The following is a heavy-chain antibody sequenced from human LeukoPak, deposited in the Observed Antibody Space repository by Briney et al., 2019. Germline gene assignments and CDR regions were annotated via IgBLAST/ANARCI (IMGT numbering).Heavy chain of an antibody. Sequence: GGSLRLSCAAPGLTFHNSWMSWVRQAPGKGLEWVATIHQDGSQKYYVDFVRGRFTISRDDAGTSLYLQMNSLRAEDTAVCYCAKDSMSLWGQGTMVTVSS. CDR2: IHQDGSQK. J-gene: IGHJ3*01. V-gene: IGHV3-7*01. D-gene: IGHD2-8*01. CDR3: AKDSMSL. CDR1: GLTFHNSW.